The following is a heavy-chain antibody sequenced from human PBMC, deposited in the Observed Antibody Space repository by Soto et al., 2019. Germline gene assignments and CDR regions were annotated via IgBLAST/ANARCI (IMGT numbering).Heavy chain of an antibody. Sequence: SVKVSCKASGGTFSSYAISWVRQAPGQGREWMGGIIPIFGTANYAQKFQGRVTTTADESTSTAYMELSGLRSEDTAVYYCARGYDSSGYPFGNWFDPWGQ. CDR2: IIPIFGTA. J-gene: IGHJ5*02. D-gene: IGHD3-22*01. V-gene: IGHV1-69*13. CDR3: ARGYDSSGYPFGNWFDP. CDR1: GGTFSSYA.